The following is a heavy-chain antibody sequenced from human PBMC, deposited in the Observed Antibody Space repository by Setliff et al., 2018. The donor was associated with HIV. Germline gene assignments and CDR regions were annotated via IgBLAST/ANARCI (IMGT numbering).Heavy chain of an antibody. J-gene: IGHJ3*02. Sequence: SETLSLTCAVSGGSINSDGYYWSWIRQHPGKGLEWIGYIYYSGSTNYNPSLKSRVTISVDTSKNQFSLKLSSVTAADTAVYYCARDQYCSGGSCYEGDAFDIWGQGTMVTVSS. D-gene: IGHD2-15*01. V-gene: IGHV4-61*08. CDR2: IYYSGST. CDR1: GGSINSDGYY. CDR3: ARDQYCSGGSCYEGDAFDI.